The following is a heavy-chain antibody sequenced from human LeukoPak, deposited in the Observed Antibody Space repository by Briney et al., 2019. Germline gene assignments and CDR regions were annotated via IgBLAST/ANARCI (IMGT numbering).Heavy chain of an antibody. V-gene: IGHV3-48*04. J-gene: IGHJ6*03. CDR2: ISNTGNTI. Sequence: PGGSLRLSCAASGLTFSSYAMSWVRQAPGKGLEWISYISNTGNTIYYAESVMGRFTISRDNAKNSLYLQMNDLRAEDTAVYYCARDGVGATLYYYYYMDVWGKGTTVTVSS. CDR3: ARDGVGATLYYYYYMDV. CDR1: GLTFSSYA. D-gene: IGHD1-26*01.